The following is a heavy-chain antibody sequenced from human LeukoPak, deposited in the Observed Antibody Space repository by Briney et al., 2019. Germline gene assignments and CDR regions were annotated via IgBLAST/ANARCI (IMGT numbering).Heavy chain of an antibody. V-gene: IGHV3-33*08. CDR3: AKSSAGGIGVDY. CDR2: IWYDGSNK. Sequence: GGSLRLSCAASGFTFSSYGMHRVRQAPGKGLEWAAVIWYDGSNKYYADSVKGRFTISRDNPKNTLYLQMNSLRAEDTAVYYCAKSSAGGIGVDYWGQGTLVTVSS. J-gene: IGHJ4*02. D-gene: IGHD6-13*01. CDR1: GFTFSSYG.